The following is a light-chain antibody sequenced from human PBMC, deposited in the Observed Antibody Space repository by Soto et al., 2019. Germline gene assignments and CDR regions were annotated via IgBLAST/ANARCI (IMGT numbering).Light chain of an antibody. CDR1: QSLLHITGETF. Sequence: DVVMTQTPLSLSVAPGQPASISCKSSQSLLHITGETFLFWYLQTKGQSPQLLIYEVSTRVSGVPDRFSGSGSGTDFTLEISRVETDDVGIYYCMQSTQLPPTFGQGTRLEIK. CDR3: MQSTQLPPT. V-gene: IGKV2D-29*02. J-gene: IGKJ5*01. CDR2: EVS.